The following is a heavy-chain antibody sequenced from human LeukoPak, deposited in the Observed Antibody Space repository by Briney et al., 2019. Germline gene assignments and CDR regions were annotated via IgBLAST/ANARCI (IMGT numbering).Heavy chain of an antibody. CDR2: ISGRGGST. CDR1: GFTFSSYA. CDR3: AKDLFRGGDCSTHIDY. V-gene: IGHV3-23*01. J-gene: IGHJ4*02. Sequence: GGSLRLSCAASGFTFSSYAMSWVRQAPGKGLEWVSAISGRGGSTYYADSVKGRFTISRDNSKNTLYLQMNSLRAEDTAVYYCAKDLFRGGDCSTHIDYWGQGTLVTVSS. D-gene: IGHD2-21*02.